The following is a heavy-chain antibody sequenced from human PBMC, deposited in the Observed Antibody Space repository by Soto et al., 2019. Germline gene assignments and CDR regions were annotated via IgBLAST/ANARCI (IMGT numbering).Heavy chain of an antibody. Sequence: SETLSLTCTVSGGSISSSSYYWGWIRQPPGKGLEWIGSIYYSGSTYYNPSLKSRVTISVDTSKNQFSLKLSSVTAADTAVYYCTRGPSNDHSDGFDIWAQGTMVTVSS. CDR3: TRGPSNDHSDGFDI. CDR2: IYYSGST. J-gene: IGHJ3*02. V-gene: IGHV4-39*01. D-gene: IGHD4-4*01. CDR1: GGSISSSSYY.